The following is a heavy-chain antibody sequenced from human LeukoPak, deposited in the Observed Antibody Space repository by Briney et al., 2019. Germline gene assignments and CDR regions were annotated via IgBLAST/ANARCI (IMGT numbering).Heavy chain of an antibody. V-gene: IGHV3-30*04. CDR1: GFSFSSYV. J-gene: IGHJ5*02. CDR3: ARDSSGFYNWFDP. D-gene: IGHD6-19*01. Sequence: GGSLRLSCAASGFSFSSYVMHWVRQAPGKGLEWVAVISHDGSNEYYPDSVKGRFTISRDNSKNTLYLQMNSLRGDDTAVYYCARDSSGFYNWFDPWGQGTLVTVSS. CDR2: ISHDGSNE.